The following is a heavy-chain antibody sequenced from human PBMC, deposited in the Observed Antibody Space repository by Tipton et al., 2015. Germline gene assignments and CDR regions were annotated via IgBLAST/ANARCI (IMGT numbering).Heavy chain of an antibody. D-gene: IGHD5-24*01. Sequence: LRLSCSASGFTVSNNFMMWVRQAPGKGLEWVSLIYSGGGTYYTDSVKGRFTISRDNSKNTLSLQMNSLRVEDTAVYYCATREAGWGQGTLVTVSS. CDR2: IYSGGGT. V-gene: IGHV3-53*01. CDR1: GFTVSNNF. J-gene: IGHJ4*02. CDR3: ATREAG.